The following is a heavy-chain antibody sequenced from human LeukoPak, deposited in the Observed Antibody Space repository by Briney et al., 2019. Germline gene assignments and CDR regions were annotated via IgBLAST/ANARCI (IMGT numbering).Heavy chain of an antibody. J-gene: IGHJ3*02. CDR2: ISAYNGNT. D-gene: IGHD3-10*01. CDR3: ARVRGAGDDLNDAFDI. CDR1: GGTFSSYA. V-gene: IGHV1-18*01. Sequence: GASVKVSCKASGGTFSSYAISWVRQAPGQGLEWMGWISAYNGNTNYAQKLQGRVTMTTDTSTSTAYMELRSLRSDDTAVYYCARVRGAGDDLNDAFDIWGQGTMVTVSS.